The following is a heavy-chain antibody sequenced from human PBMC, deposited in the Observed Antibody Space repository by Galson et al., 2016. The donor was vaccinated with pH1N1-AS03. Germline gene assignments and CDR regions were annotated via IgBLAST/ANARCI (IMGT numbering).Heavy chain of an antibody. V-gene: IGHV4-4*07. D-gene: IGHD3-10*01. Sequence: ETLSLTCTVSGDAIGSYYWSWIRQPAGKGLQWIGRVYTSGSTNYNPSLKSRVTMSVDISKNQFSLKLNSVTAADTAVYFCAREGYGSGSYYPYYFDYWGQGALVTVSS. CDR3: AREGYGSGSYYPYYFDY. J-gene: IGHJ4*02. CDR1: GDAIGSYY. CDR2: VYTSGST.